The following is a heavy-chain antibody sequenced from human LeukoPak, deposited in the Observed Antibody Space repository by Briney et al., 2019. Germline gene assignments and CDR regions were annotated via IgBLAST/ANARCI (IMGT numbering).Heavy chain of an antibody. Sequence: GASVKVSCKASGYTFTRHDINWVRQAPGQGFEWMGWMNPNSGGTNYAQKFQGRVTMTRDTSISTAYMELSRLRSDDTAVYYCAAGGSSSWSYYFDYWGQGTLVTVSS. CDR1: GYTFTRHD. CDR3: AAGGSSSWSYYFDY. V-gene: IGHV1-2*02. J-gene: IGHJ4*02. CDR2: MNPNSGGT. D-gene: IGHD6-13*01.